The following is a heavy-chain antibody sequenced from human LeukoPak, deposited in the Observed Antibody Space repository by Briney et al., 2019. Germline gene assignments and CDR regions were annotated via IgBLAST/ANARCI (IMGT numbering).Heavy chain of an antibody. CDR3: ARAKRKRTDIVVVPAAYYFDY. V-gene: IGHV4-59*01. CDR2: LYYSGST. D-gene: IGHD2-2*01. J-gene: IGHJ4*02. Sequence: SETLSLTCTVSGGSISSYYWSWIRQPPGKGLEWIGYLYYSGSTNYNPSLKSRVTISVDTPKNQFSLKLSSVTAADTAVYYCARAKRKRTDIVVVPAAYYFDYWGQGTLVTVSS. CDR1: GGSISSYY.